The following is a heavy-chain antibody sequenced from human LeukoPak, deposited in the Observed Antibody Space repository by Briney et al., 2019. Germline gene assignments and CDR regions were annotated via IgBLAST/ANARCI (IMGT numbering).Heavy chain of an antibody. CDR1: GFTFSSYW. V-gene: IGHV3-74*01. CDR2: INSDGSST. Sequence: GGSLRLSCAASGFTFSSYWMNWLRQAPGKGLVWVSRINSDGSSTSYADSVKGRFTISRDNAKNTLYLQMNSLRAEDTAVYYCARGGLWLLGPYYYGMDVWGQGTTVTVSS. J-gene: IGHJ6*02. D-gene: IGHD3-22*01. CDR3: ARGGLWLLGPYYYGMDV.